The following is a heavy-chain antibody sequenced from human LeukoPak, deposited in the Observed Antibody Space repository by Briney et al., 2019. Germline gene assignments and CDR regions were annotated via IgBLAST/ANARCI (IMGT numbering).Heavy chain of an antibody. Sequence: PGGSLRLSCAASGFTFSSYSMIWVRQAPGKGLEWVSSISSSSSYIYYADSVKGRFTISRDNAKNSLYLQMNSLRAEDTAVYYCARGASGTFGGVIPFLFDYWGQGTLVTVSS. CDR3: ARGASGTFGGVIPFLFDY. V-gene: IGHV3-21*01. CDR2: ISSSSSYI. CDR1: GFTFSSYS. D-gene: IGHD3-16*02. J-gene: IGHJ4*02.